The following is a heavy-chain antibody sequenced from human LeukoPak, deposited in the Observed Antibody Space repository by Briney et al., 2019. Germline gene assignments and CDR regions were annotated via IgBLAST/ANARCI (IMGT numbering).Heavy chain of an antibody. CDR1: GGSISGYY. J-gene: IGHJ4*02. CDR3: ARSRDAYILGH. Sequence: PSETLPLTCTVSGGSISGYYWTWIRQPPGKGLEWSGYIYDSRSTNQNPSLKSRVTISLDTSKNQLSLKLNSVTTADTAVYYCARSRDAYILGHWGQGILVTVSS. D-gene: IGHD5-24*01. V-gene: IGHV4-59*01. CDR2: IYDSRST.